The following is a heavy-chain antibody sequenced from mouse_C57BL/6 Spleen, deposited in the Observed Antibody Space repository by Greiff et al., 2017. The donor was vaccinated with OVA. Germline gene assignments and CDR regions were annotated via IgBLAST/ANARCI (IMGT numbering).Heavy chain of an antibody. J-gene: IGHJ2*01. V-gene: IGHV1-50*01. Sequence: QVQLQQPGAELVKPGASVKLSCKASGYTFTSYWMQWVQQRPGQGLEWIGEIDPSDSYTNYNQKFKGKATLTVDTSSSTAYMQLSSLTSEDSAVYYCARYSNYEYFDYWGQGTTLTVSS. CDR2: IDPSDSYT. D-gene: IGHD2-5*01. CDR3: ARYSNYEYFDY. CDR1: GYTFTSYW.